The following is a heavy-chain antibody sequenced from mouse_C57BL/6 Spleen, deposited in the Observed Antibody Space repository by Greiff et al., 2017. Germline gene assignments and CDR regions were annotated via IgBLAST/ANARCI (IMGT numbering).Heavy chain of an antibody. V-gene: IGHV5-4*01. Sequence: EVKLMESGGGLVKPGGSLKLSCAASGFTFSSYAMSWVRQTPEKRLEWVATISDGGSYTYYPDNVKGRFTISRDNAKNNLYLQMSHLNSEATAVYYCARDLDYWGQGTTLTVSS. CDR3: ARDLDY. CDR2: ISDGGSYT. J-gene: IGHJ2*01. CDR1: GFTFSSYA.